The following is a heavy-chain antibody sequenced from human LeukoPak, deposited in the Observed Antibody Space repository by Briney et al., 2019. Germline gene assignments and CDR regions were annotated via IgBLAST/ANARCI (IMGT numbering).Heavy chain of an antibody. J-gene: IGHJ4*02. CDR3: ARGGRGIQLWKYFDY. CDR2: INHSGST. V-gene: IGHV4-34*01. D-gene: IGHD5-18*01. Sequence: PSETLSLTCAVYGGSFSGYYWSWIRQPPGKGLEWIGEINHSGSTNYNPSLKSRVTISIDTSKNQFSLKLSSVTAADTAVYYCARGGRGIQLWKYFDYWGQGTLVTVSS. CDR1: GGSFSGYY.